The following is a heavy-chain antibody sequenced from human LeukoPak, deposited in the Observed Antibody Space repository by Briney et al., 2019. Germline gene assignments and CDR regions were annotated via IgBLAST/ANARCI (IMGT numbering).Heavy chain of an antibody. CDR3: AKDRGGGYLDIDY. CDR2: IGYATYTT. J-gene: IGHJ4*02. V-gene: IGHV3-23*01. Sequence: GGSLRLSCAASGFTFNNYVMGWVRQAPGKGLEWVSAIGYATYTTYYADSVRGRFTISRDNSGSMLYRQMNSLRVEDTAVYYCAKDRGGGYLDIDYWGQGTLVSVSS. D-gene: IGHD5-24*01. CDR1: GFTFNNYV.